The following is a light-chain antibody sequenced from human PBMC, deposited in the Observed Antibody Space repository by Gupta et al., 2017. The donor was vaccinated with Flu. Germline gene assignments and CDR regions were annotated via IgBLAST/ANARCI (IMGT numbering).Light chain of an antibody. CDR3: CSYAGSV. CDR2: DVT. J-gene: IGLJ3*02. Sequence: QSALTQPRSVSGSPGQSVTISCTGTASDIGDSKHVSWYQQHPGKAPKLVIYDVTKRPSGVPDRFSGSKSGNTASLPISGLQAEDAGDYYCCSYAGSVFGGGTKLTVL. CDR1: ASDIGDSKH. V-gene: IGLV2-11*01.